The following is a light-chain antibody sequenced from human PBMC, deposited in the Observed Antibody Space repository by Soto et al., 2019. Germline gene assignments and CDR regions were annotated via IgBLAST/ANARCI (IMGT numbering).Light chain of an antibody. Sequence: QSVLTQPASVSGSPGQSITISCTGTSSDIGGYNFVSWYQQYPGKAPKLMIYEVTHRPSGVSNRFSGSKSGNTASLIISGLQAEDEADYYCSSYTSSDTLVLFGGGTKLTVL. CDR3: SSYTSSDTLVL. CDR1: SSDIGGYNF. CDR2: EVT. V-gene: IGLV2-14*01. J-gene: IGLJ2*01.